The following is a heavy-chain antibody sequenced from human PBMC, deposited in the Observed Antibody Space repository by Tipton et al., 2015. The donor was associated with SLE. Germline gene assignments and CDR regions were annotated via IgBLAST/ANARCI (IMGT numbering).Heavy chain of an antibody. CDR1: GGSFSGYY. D-gene: IGHD3-10*01. CDR3: ARADGSYFYYFMDV. J-gene: IGHJ6*03. V-gene: IGHV4-34*01. CDR2: INHSGST. Sequence: LRLSCAVYGGSFSGYYCSWIRQPPGKGLEWIGEINHSGSTNYNPSLKSRVTISVDTSKNQFSLKLNSVTAADSAVYYCARADGSYFYYFMDVWGKGTTVTVSS.